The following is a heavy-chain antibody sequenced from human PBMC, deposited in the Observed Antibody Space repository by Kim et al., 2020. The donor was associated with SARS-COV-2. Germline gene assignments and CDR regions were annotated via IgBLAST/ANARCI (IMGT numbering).Heavy chain of an antibody. V-gene: IGHV4-59*01. J-gene: IGHJ6*02. Sequence: STNYYPSLKRRLTISLDKSKNQFSLKLSSVTAAETAGDYCARAEDAMDVWGQGTTVTVSS. CDR2: ST. CDR3: ARAEDAMDV.